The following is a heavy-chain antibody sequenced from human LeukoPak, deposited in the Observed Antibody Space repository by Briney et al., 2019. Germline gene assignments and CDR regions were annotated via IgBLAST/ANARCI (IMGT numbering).Heavy chain of an antibody. CDR3: ASPTSAYHYDSSGYWYAFDI. V-gene: IGHV4-59*01. Sequence: SETLSLTCTVSGGSISSYYWSWIRQPPGKGLEWMGYIYYSGSTNYNPSLKSRVTISVDTSKNQFSLKLSSVTAADTAVYYCASPTSAYHYDSSGYWYAFDIWGQGTMVTVSS. CDR2: IYYSGST. CDR1: GGSISSYY. D-gene: IGHD3-22*01. J-gene: IGHJ3*02.